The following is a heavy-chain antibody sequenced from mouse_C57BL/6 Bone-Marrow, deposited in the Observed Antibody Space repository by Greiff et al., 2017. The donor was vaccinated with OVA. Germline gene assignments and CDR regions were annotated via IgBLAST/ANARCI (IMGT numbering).Heavy chain of an antibody. J-gene: IGHJ4*01. D-gene: IGHD2-1*01. CDR1: GYTFTNYW. Sequence: QVQLQQSGAELVRPGTSVKMSCKASGYTFTNYWIGWAKQRPGHGLEWIGDIYPGGGYTNYNEKLKGKATLPADKSSITACMQFSGLTSEDSAIYYCARGNGGAMDYWGQGTSVTVSS. V-gene: IGHV1-63*01. CDR2: IYPGGGYT. CDR3: ARGNGGAMDY.